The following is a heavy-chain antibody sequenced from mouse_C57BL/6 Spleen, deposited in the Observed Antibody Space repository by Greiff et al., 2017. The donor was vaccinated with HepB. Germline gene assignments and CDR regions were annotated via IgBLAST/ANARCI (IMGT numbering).Heavy chain of an antibody. D-gene: IGHD2-4*01. CDR2: IDPSDSYT. CDR1: GYTFTSYW. J-gene: IGHJ4*01. Sequence: QVQLQQSGAELVKPGASVKLSCKASGYTFTSYWMQWVKQRPGQGLEWIGEIDPSDSYTNYNQKFKGKATLTVDTSSSTAYMQLSSLTSEDSAVYYCARSIYYDYYYAMDYWGQGTSVTVSS. CDR3: ARSIYYDYYYAMDY. V-gene: IGHV1-50*01.